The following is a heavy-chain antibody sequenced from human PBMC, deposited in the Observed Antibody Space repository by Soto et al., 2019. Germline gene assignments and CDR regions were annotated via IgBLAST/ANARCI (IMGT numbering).Heavy chain of an antibody. CDR3: ARAKAPLYSSSWYWFDP. D-gene: IGHD6-13*01. CDR1: GGSISTYY. V-gene: IGHV4-59*08. J-gene: IGHJ5*02. Sequence: PSETLSLTCTVSGGSISTYYWTWIRQSPGKGPEWIGYVYYSGSTNYNPSSKSRVTISVDTSRNQFSLKLSTVTAADTAVYYWARAKAPLYSSSWYWFDPWGQGTLVTVSS. CDR2: VYYSGST.